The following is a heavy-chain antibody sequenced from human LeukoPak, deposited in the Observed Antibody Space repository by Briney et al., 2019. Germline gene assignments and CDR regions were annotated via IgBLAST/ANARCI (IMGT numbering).Heavy chain of an antibody. D-gene: IGHD3-22*01. V-gene: IGHV4-59*01. J-gene: IGHJ4*02. CDR1: GGSISSYY. CDR3: ARGGRYYDSSGDFDY. Sequence: SETLSLTCTVSGGSISSYYWSWIRQPPGKGPEWIGYIYYSGSTNYNPSLKSRVTISVDTSKNQFSLKLSSVTAADTAVYYCARGGRYYDSSGDFDYWGQGTLVTVSS. CDR2: IYYSGST.